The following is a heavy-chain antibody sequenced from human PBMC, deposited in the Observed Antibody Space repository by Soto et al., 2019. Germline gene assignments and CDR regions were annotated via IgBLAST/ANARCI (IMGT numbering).Heavy chain of an antibody. J-gene: IGHJ6*02. Sequence: GASVKVSCKASGYTFTSYGISWVRQAPGQGLEWMGWISAYNGNTNYAQKLQGRVTMTTDTSTSTAYMELRSLRSDDTAVYYCARPLRDRNYYYGMAVWGQGTTVTVSS. CDR3: ARPLRDRNYYYGMAV. V-gene: IGHV1-18*04. CDR1: GYTFTSYG. D-gene: IGHD3-22*01. CDR2: ISAYNGNT.